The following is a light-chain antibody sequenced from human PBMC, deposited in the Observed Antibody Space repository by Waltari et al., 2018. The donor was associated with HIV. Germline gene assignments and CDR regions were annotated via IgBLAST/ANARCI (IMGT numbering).Light chain of an antibody. CDR2: TNN. V-gene: IGLV1-47*01. J-gene: IGLJ3*02. Sequence: QSVLTQPPSASGTPGQRVTISCSGSTSNIGNNAVPWYQHRPGTAPKLLIFTNNRRPSWVPDRFSASKSGTSASLAISALQSDDEADYYCAAWDGSLRGGVFGGGTKLTV. CDR3: AAWDGSLRGGV. CDR1: TSNIGNNA.